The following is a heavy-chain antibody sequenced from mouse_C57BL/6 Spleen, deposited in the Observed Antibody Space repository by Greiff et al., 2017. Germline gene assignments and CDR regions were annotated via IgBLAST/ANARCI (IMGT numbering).Heavy chain of an antibody. CDR2: ISSGSSTI. V-gene: IGHV5-17*01. J-gene: IGHJ4*01. D-gene: IGHD1-1*01. CDR3: ASYYYGPLYYAMDY. CDR1: GFTFSDYG. Sequence: EVKLVESGGGLVKPGGSLKLSCAASGFTFSDYGMHWVRQAPEKGLEWVAYISSGSSTIYYADTVKGRFTISRDNAKNTLFLQMTSLRSEDTAMYYCASYYYGPLYYAMDYWGQGTSVTVSS.